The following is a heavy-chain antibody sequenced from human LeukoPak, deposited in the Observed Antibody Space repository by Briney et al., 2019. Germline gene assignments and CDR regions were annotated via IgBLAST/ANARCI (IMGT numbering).Heavy chain of an antibody. V-gene: IGHV3-30-3*01. CDR3: ARGPYQLLYPLGVYYYYYYGMDV. D-gene: IGHD2-2*02. J-gene: IGHJ6*02. CDR1: GFTFSSYA. CDR2: ISYDGSNK. Sequence: PGRSLRLSCAASGFTFSSYAMHWVRQAPGKGLEWVAVISYDGSNKYYADSVKGRFTISRDNSKNTLYLQMNSLRAEDTAVYYCARGPYQLLYPLGVYYYYYYGMDVWGQGTTVTVSS.